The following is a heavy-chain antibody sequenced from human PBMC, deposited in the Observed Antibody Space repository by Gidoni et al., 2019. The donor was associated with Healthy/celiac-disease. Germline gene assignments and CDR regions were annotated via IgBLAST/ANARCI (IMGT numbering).Heavy chain of an antibody. CDR1: GFTFSSYA. Sequence: EVQLLESGGGLVQPGGSLRLSCAASGFTFSSYAMSWVRQAPGKGLEWVSAISGSGVSTYYADSVKGRFTISRDNSKNTLYLQMNSLRAEDTAVYYCAKVPGVYYYYYGMDVWGQGTTVTVSS. J-gene: IGHJ6*02. CDR3: AKVPGVYYYYYGMDV. CDR2: ISGSGVST. V-gene: IGHV3-23*01.